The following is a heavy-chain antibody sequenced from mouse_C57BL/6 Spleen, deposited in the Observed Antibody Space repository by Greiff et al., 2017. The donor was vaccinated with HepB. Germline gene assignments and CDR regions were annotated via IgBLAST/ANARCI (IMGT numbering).Heavy chain of an antibody. Sequence: DVQLQESGPVLVKPGASVKMSCKASGYTFTDYYMNWVKQSHGKSLEWIGVINPYNGGTSYNQKFKGKATLTVDKSSSTAYMELNSLTSEDSAVYYCAREYYYGIAMDYWGQGTSVTVSS. J-gene: IGHJ4*01. CDR1: GYTFTDYY. D-gene: IGHD1-1*01. V-gene: IGHV1-19*01. CDR2: INPYNGGT. CDR3: AREYYYGIAMDY.